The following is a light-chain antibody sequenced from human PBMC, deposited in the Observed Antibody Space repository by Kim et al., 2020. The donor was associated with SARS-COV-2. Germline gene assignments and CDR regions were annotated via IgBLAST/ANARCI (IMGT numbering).Light chain of an antibody. CDR3: QQYYSTPPS. V-gene: IGKV4-1*01. CDR2: WAS. Sequence: RATLNCKSSQTVLYNSNNKNYVAWYQQKPGQAPKLLIYWASIRESGVSDRFSGSGSETDFTLTSSSLQAEDVAVYYCQQYYSTPPSFGQGTKLEI. J-gene: IGKJ2*03. CDR1: QTVLYNSNNKNY.